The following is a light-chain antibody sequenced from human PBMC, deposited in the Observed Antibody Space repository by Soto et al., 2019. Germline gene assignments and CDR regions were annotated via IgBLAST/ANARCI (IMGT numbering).Light chain of an antibody. Sequence: QSVLTQPPSVSGAPGQRVTISCTGCSSNIGAGYDVHWYQQFPGTAPKLLIYGNSNRPSGVPDRFSGSKSGTSASLAITGLQAEDEADYYCQSYDSSLSGVVGSGTKLTVL. CDR2: GNS. J-gene: IGLJ1*01. CDR3: QSYDSSLSGV. V-gene: IGLV1-40*01. CDR1: SSNIGAGYD.